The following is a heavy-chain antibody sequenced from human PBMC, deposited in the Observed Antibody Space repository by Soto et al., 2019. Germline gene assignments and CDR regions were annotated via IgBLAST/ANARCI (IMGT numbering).Heavy chain of an antibody. J-gene: IGHJ4*02. V-gene: IGHV3-23*01. CDR3: AKDLVLRYFDWLPYFDY. CDR1: GFTFSSYA. CDR2: ISGSGGST. D-gene: IGHD3-9*01. Sequence: EVQLLESGGGLVQPGGSLRLSCAASGFTFSSYAMSWVRQAPGKGLEWVSAISGSGGSTYYADSVKGRFTISRDNSKNTLYLQMNSLRAEDTAVYYCAKDLVLRYFDWLPYFDYWGQGTLVTVSS.